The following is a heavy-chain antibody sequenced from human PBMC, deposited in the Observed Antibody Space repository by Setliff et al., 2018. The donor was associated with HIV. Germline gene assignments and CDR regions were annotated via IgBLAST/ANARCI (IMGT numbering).Heavy chain of an antibody. CDR2: ITGYNGNT. Sequence: ASVKVSCKASGYIFTNYGISWVRQAPGQGLEWMGWITGYNGNTNYAEKFQGRVTMTIDTSTSTAYLELRSLRSDDTAVYYCARCYYNFWSGYPLDYMDVWGKGTTVTVSS. CDR3: ARCYYNFWSGYPLDYMDV. D-gene: IGHD3-3*01. CDR1: GYIFTNYG. V-gene: IGHV1-18*01. J-gene: IGHJ6*03.